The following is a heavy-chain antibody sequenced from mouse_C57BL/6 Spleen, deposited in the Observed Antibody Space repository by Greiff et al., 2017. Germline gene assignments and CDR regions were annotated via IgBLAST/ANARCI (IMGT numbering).Heavy chain of an antibody. Sequence: QVQLKESGAELVKPGASVKISCKAFGYAFSSYWMNWVKQRPGKGVEWIGQIYPGDGVTNYNGKFKGKATLTADKSSSTAYMQLSSLTSEDFAVYLCARDGSSSYAMDYWGQGTSVTVSS. CDR3: ARDGSSSYAMDY. CDR2: IYPGDGVT. D-gene: IGHD1-1*01. J-gene: IGHJ4*01. CDR1: GYAFSSYW. V-gene: IGHV1-80*01.